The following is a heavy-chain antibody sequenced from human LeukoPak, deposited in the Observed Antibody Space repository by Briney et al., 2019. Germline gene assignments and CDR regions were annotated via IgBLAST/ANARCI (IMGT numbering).Heavy chain of an antibody. J-gene: IGHJ4*02. V-gene: IGHV3-23*01. D-gene: IGHD3-16*02. CDR1: GFTFSNYF. Sequence: PGGSLRLSCAASGFTFSNYFMSWVRQVPGKGLEWVAAISTNSEGTHYVDSVKGRFTISRDNSKNTLYLQMNSLRAEDTAVYYCAKRGKDDYVWGSYRYDYWGQGTLVTVSS. CDR3: AKRGKDDYVWGSYRYDY. CDR2: ISTNSEGT.